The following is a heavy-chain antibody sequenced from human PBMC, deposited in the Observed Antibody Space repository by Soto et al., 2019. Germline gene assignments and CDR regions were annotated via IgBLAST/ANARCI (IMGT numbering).Heavy chain of an antibody. Sequence: LQLSCAASAFTFSSYGMHWVRQAPGKGLEWVAVISYDGANEYYADSVKGRFTIARDNSRNKLYLQMNSLRIEDTAVFFCARSTSSTLNYYYGMDVWGQGTTVTVSS. CDR2: ISYDGANE. CDR3: ARSTSSTLNYYYGMDV. V-gene: IGHV3-30*03. CDR1: AFTFSSYG. J-gene: IGHJ6*02. D-gene: IGHD6-6*01.